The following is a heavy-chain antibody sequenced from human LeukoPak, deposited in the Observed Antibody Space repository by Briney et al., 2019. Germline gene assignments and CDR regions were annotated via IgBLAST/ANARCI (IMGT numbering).Heavy chain of an antibody. D-gene: IGHD6-19*01. CDR2: INHSGST. V-gene: IGHV4-34*01. J-gene: IGHJ5*02. CDR3: ATFTVAGAGGQEGWFDP. Sequence: PSEPPSPPVPFLGGSFSGYYWSWFRPPPGKGLEWIVEINHSGSTNYNPSLKSRVTISVDTSKNQFSLKLSAVTAADTAVYYCATFTVAGAGGQEGWFDPWGQGSMVTVSS. CDR1: GGSFSGYY.